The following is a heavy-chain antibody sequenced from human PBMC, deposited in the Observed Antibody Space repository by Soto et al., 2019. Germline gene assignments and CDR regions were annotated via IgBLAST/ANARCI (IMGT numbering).Heavy chain of an antibody. J-gene: IGHJ4*02. Sequence: GGSLRLSCAASGFTFSGYAMHWVRQAPGKGLEWVAVISYDGSNKYYADSVKGRFTISRDNSKNTLYLQMNSLRAEDTTVYYCAREGYCGGDCYAFDYWGQGTLVTVPS. V-gene: IGHV3-30-3*01. CDR1: GFTFSGYA. CDR2: ISYDGSNK. D-gene: IGHD2-21*02. CDR3: AREGYCGGDCYAFDY.